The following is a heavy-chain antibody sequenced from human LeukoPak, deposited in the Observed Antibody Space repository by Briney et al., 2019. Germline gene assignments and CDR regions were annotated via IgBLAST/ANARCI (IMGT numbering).Heavy chain of an antibody. D-gene: IGHD5-24*01. CDR2: IYYSGST. CDR1: GGSISSYY. V-gene: IGHV4-59*01. CDR3: ARGRDGYNELDY. Sequence: SEALSLTCTVSGGSISSYYWSWIRQPPGKGLEWIGYIYYSGSTNYNPSLKSRVTISVDTSKNQFSLKLSSVTAADTAVYYCARGRDGYNELDYWGQGTLVTVSS. J-gene: IGHJ4*02.